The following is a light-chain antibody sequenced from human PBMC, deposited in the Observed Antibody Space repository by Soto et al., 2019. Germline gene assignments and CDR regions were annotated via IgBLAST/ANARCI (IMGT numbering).Light chain of an antibody. CDR1: SSDVGAYTS. Sequence: QSALTQPASVSGSPGQSITISCTGSSSDVGAYTSVSWYQQHPGKAPKLMIYEVSNWPSGVSRRFSGSKSGNTASLTISGLQAEDEAHYYCSSYTSDNRNYVFGTGNKVTVL. V-gene: IGLV2-14*01. CDR2: EVS. CDR3: SSYTSDNRNYV. J-gene: IGLJ1*01.